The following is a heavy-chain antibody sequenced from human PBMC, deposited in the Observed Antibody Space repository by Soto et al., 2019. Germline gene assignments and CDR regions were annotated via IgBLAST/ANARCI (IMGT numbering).Heavy chain of an antibody. D-gene: IGHD6-19*01. CDR1: GGTFSSYA. J-gene: IGHJ5*02. V-gene: IGHV1-69*06. CDR3: ARAPSLSIAVAGRGWLDP. Sequence: QVQRVQSGAEVKKPGSSVKVSCKASGGTFSSYAISWVRQAPGQGLEWMGGIIPIFGTANYAQKFQGRVTITADKSTSTAYMELSSLRSEDTVVYYCARAPSLSIAVAGRGWLDPWGQGTLVTVSS. CDR2: IIPIFGTA.